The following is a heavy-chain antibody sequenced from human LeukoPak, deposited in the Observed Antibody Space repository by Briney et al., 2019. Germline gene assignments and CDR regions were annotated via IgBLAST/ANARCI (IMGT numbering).Heavy chain of an antibody. J-gene: IGHJ3*02. D-gene: IGHD6-13*01. CDR1: GFTFSSYS. V-gene: IGHV3-48*01. Sequence: PGGSLRLSCAASGFTFSSYSMNWVRQAPGKGLEWVSYISSSSTIYYADSVKGRFTISRDNAKNSLYLQMNSLRAEDTAVYYCARMAAAGTRAFDIWGQGTMVTVSS. CDR3: ARMAAAGTRAFDI. CDR2: ISSSSTI.